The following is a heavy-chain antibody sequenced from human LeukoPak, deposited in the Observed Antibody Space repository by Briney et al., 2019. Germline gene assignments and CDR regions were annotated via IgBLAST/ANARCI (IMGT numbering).Heavy chain of an antibody. CDR1: GFTFDDYG. J-gene: IGHJ6*03. CDR3: ARCVQGSGNLGGYYYYMDV. D-gene: IGHD2-15*01. Sequence: GGSLRLSCAASGFTFDDYGMSWVRQAPGKGLECGSGINWNGDSTVYADSVRGRFTISRDNAKNSLYLQMNSLRAEDTALHHCARCVQGSGNLGGYYYYMDVWGKGTTVTISS. CDR2: INWNGDST. V-gene: IGHV3-20*01.